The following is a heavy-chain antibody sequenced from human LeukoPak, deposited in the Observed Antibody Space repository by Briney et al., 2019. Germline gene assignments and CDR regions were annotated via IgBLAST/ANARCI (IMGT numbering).Heavy chain of an antibody. V-gene: IGHV7-4-1*02. CDR1: GYTFTNYA. CDR2: INTNTGIA. D-gene: IGHD5-18*01. CDR3: ARRGVFGYSHDL. J-gene: IGHJ2*01. Sequence: ASVKVACKGSGYTFTNYAMNWVRQAPGQGLEWMGWINTNTGIATFAQGFTGRFVLSMDTSVSTAYLQISSLKAEDTAVYYCARRGVFGYSHDLWGRGTLITVSS.